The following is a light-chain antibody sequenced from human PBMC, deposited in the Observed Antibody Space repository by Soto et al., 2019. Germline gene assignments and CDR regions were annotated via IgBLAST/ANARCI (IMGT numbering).Light chain of an antibody. V-gene: IGKV1-39*01. CDR2: TAA. Sequence: DIQMTQSPSSLSASIGDRVIITCRASQSINYYLNWYQQQPGKAPKLLVSTAASLRSGVPSRFSGSASGTDFALTISRLQPADFATYYCQQSFTTPYTFGQGTKLEI. J-gene: IGKJ2*01. CDR3: QQSFTTPYT. CDR1: QSINYY.